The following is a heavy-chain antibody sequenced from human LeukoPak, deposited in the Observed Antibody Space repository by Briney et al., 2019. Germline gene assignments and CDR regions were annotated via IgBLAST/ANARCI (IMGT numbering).Heavy chain of an antibody. J-gene: IGHJ4*02. CDR3: ARGGVTTMTLRDLWLDY. Sequence: GGSLRLSCAASGFTVSSNYMSWVRQAPGKGLEWVSVIYSGGSTFYADSVKGRFSISRDNSKNTLYLQMNSLRAEDTAVYYCARGGVTTMTLRDLWLDYWGQGTLVTVSS. V-gene: IGHV3-53*01. CDR2: IYSGGST. D-gene: IGHD4-17*01. CDR1: GFTVSSNY.